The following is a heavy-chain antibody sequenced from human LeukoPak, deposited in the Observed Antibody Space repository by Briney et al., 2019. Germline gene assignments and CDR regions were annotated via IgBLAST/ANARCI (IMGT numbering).Heavy chain of an antibody. CDR1: GYTFTSYG. CDR2: ISAHNGNT. CDR3: ARVGNHDYGDQHIGAFDI. D-gene: IGHD4-17*01. V-gene: IGHV1-18*01. J-gene: IGHJ3*02. Sequence: GASVKVSCKASGYTFTSYGISWVRQAPGQGLEWMGWISAHNGNTNYAQKLQGRVTMTTGTSTSTAYMELRSLRSDDTAVYYCARVGNHDYGDQHIGAFDIWGQGTMVTVSS.